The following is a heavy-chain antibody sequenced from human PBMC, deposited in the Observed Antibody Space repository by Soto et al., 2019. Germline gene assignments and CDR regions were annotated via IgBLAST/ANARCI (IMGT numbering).Heavy chain of an antibody. J-gene: IGHJ4*02. V-gene: IGHV2-5*02. CDR3: AHRFDWYYFDY. D-gene: IGHD3-9*01. Sequence: QITLKECGPTLVKPTQTLTLTCTFSGFSLSTTEVGVAWIRQPPGKALEWLALIYWDDDKRYSPSLKSRLTITKDTSKNQVVLRMTNMDPVDTATYYCAHRFDWYYFDYWGQGILVTVSS. CDR2: IYWDDDK. CDR1: GFSLSTTEVG.